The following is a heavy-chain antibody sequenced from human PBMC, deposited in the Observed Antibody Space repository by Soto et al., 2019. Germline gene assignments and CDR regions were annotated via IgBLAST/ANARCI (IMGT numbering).Heavy chain of an antibody. D-gene: IGHD1-26*01. CDR2: IYYSGST. Sequence: PSETLSLTCTVSGGSISSGGYYWSWIRQHPGKGLEWIGHIYYSGSTYYNPSLKSRVTISVDTSKNQFSLKLSSVTAADTAVYYCARYKLHRNHYYGMDVWGQGTTVTVSS. CDR1: GGSISSGGYY. V-gene: IGHV4-31*03. CDR3: ARYKLHRNHYYGMDV. J-gene: IGHJ6*02.